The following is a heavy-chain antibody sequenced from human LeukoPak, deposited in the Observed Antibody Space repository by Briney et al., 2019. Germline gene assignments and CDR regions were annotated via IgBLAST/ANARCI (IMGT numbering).Heavy chain of an antibody. D-gene: IGHD4-23*01. CDR2: IASDGSST. V-gene: IGHV3-74*01. J-gene: IGHJ4*02. Sequence: GGSLRLSCAASGFTFSSYWMNWVRQAPGKGLVWVSRIASDGSSTTYADSVKGRFSISRDNAKNTPYLQMNSLRVEDTAVYYCARGRPHGNDYWGQGTLVTVS. CDR1: GFTFSSYW. CDR3: ARGRPHGNDY.